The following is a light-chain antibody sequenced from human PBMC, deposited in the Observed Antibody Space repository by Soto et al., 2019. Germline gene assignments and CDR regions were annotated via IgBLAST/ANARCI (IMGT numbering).Light chain of an antibody. V-gene: IGLV4-69*01. Sequence: QPVLTQSPSASASLGASVKLTCTLSSGHSNYAIAWHQQQPEKGPRYLMKVNNDGSHSKGDGIPDRFSGSSSGAERYLTISSLQSEDEADYYCQTWDTGMGVFGGGTKLTVL. CDR2: VNNDGSH. CDR1: SGHSNYA. J-gene: IGLJ2*01. CDR3: QTWDTGMGV.